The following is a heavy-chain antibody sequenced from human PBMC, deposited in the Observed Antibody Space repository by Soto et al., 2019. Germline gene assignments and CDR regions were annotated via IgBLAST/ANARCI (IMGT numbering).Heavy chain of an antibody. CDR3: TGVGSIRGMGV. CDR2: TYYSAKWYN. V-gene: IGHV6-1*01. J-gene: IGHJ6*02. D-gene: IGHD3-10*01. CDR1: GNSVSSNSAA. Sequence: SQTLSLTCVISGNSVSSNSAAWIWIRQSPSRGLEWLGRTYYSAKWYNDYAVSVKSRITITPDTSKNQFSLHLDSVIPEDTAVYYCTGVGSIRGMGVWGQGTPVTLSS.